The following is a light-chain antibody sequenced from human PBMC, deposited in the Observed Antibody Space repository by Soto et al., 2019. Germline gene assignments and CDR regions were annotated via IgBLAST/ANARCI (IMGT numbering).Light chain of an antibody. J-gene: IGKJ5*01. Sequence: DIQLTQSPSTLSASVGDRVTITCRASQSISSWLAWYQQKPGKAPKFLIYKASNLESGVPSRFSGSGSGTEFTLTISSLQPDDFATYYCQHYDAYPITFGQGTRLEIK. CDR2: KAS. V-gene: IGKV1-5*03. CDR3: QHYDAYPIT. CDR1: QSISSW.